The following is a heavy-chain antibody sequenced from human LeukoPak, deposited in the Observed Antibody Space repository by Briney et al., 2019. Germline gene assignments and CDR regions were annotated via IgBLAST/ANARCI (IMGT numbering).Heavy chain of an antibody. CDR3: ARDFGAFDI. Sequence: GGSLRLSCVASGFTFSNYWMTWVRQTPGKGLEWVANINLDGSEKYYVDSVKGRFTISRDSSENSLYLQMNSLRVEDTAVYYCARDFGAFDIWGQGTMVTVSS. CDR2: INLDGSEK. CDR1: GFTFSNYW. D-gene: IGHD3-16*01. V-gene: IGHV3-7*01. J-gene: IGHJ3*02.